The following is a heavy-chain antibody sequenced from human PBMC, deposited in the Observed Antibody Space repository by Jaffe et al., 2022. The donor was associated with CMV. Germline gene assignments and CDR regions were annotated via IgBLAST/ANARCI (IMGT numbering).Heavy chain of an antibody. Sequence: QVQLVQSGAEVKKPGASVKVSCKASGYTFTGYYMHWVRQAPGQGLEWMGWINPNSGGTNYAQKFQGRVTMTRDTSISTAYMELSRLRSDDTAVYYCARYRPWNDAQGWFDPWGQGTLVTVSS. V-gene: IGHV1-2*02. D-gene: IGHD1-1*01. J-gene: IGHJ5*02. CDR2: INPNSGGT. CDR3: ARYRPWNDAQGWFDP. CDR1: GYTFTGYY.